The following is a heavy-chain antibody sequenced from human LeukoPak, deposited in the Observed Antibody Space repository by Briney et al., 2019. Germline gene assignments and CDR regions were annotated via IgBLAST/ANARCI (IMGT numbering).Heavy chain of an antibody. D-gene: IGHD6-19*01. V-gene: IGHV3-33*06. CDR1: GFTFSSYG. CDR3: AKTSSGWYDLDY. Sequence: GGSLRLSCAASGFTFSSYGMHWVRQAPGKGLEWVAGIWYDGSNKYYADSVKGRFTISRDNSKNTLYLQMNSLRAEDTAVYYCAKTSSGWYDLDYWGQGTLVTVSS. J-gene: IGHJ4*02. CDR2: IWYDGSNK.